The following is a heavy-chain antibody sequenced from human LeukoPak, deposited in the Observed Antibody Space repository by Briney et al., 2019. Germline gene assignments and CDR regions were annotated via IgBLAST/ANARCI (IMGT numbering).Heavy chain of an antibody. CDR1: GYTFTGYY. V-gene: IGHV1-2*02. J-gene: IGHJ4*02. D-gene: IGHD7-27*01. CDR2: INPNSGGT. Sequence: ASVKVSCKASGYTFTGYYMHWVRQAPGQGLEWMGWINPNSGGTNHAQKFQGRVTMTRDTSISTAYMELSRLRSDDTAVYYCARATGKRASKLTGNLGYFDYWGQGTLVTVSS. CDR3: ARATGKRASKLTGNLGYFDY.